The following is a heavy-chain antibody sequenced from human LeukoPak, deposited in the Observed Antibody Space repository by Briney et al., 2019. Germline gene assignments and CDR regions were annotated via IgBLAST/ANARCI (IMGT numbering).Heavy chain of an antibody. Sequence: PGGSLRLSCTVSGFIFEDYAMHWVRQVPRKGLEWVSSITSNSGYVAYADSVKGRFSISRDNSKNTLYLQMNSLRAEDTAVYYCAKEYYGSGSYLVQPPGYMDVWGKGTTVTVSS. V-gene: IGHV3-9*01. J-gene: IGHJ6*03. CDR3: AKEYYGSGSYLVQPPGYMDV. CDR2: ITSNSGYV. CDR1: GFIFEDYA. D-gene: IGHD3-10*01.